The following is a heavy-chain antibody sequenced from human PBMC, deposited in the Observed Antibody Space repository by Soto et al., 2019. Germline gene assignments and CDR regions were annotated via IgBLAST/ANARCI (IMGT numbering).Heavy chain of an antibody. D-gene: IGHD2-21*01. CDR1: GFTFSNAW. CDR3: VRDWSTFWGMDV. J-gene: IGHJ6*02. V-gene: IGHV3-15*01. Sequence: GESLKISCAASGFTFSNAWMSWVRQAPGKGPEWVGRIKSKTDGGTTDYAAPVKGRFTISRDDSKNTLFLQMNNLRAEDTAVYYCVRDWSTFWGMDVWGQGTTVTVS. CDR2: IKSKTDGGTT.